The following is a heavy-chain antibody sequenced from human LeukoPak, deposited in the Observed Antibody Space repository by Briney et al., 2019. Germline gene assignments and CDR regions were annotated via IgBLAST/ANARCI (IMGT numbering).Heavy chain of an antibody. J-gene: IGHJ6*03. CDR2: IYHSGST. D-gene: IGHD3-10*01. CDR1: GYSISNGYY. Sequence: PSETLSLTCTVSGYSISNGYYWGWIRQPPGKGLEWIATIYHSGSTYYNPSLKSRVTISVDTSKNQFSLKLSSVTAADTAVYYCARRLGRKFGERFYYYHYMDVWGKGTTVTISS. V-gene: IGHV4-38-2*02. CDR3: ARRLGRKFGERFYYYHYMDV.